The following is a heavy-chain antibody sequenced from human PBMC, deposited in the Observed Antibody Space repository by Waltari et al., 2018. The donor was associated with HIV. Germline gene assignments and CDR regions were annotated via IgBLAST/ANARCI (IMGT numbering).Heavy chain of an antibody. Sequence: QLQLQESGPGLVKPSETLSLTCTVSGGSISSSSYYWGWSRHPPGKGLEWIGSIYYSGSTYYNPSLKSRVTISVDTSKNQFSLKLSSVTAADTAVYYCARRVVGATIEVWFDPWGQGTLVTVSS. J-gene: IGHJ5*02. CDR3: ARRVVGATIEVWFDP. CDR1: GGSISSSSYY. CDR2: IYYSGST. V-gene: IGHV4-39*01. D-gene: IGHD1-26*01.